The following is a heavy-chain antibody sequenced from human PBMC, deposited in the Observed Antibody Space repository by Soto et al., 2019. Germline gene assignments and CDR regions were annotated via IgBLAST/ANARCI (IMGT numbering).Heavy chain of an antibody. CDR3: AFTDPRSRFLEWLSDYYYYGLDV. J-gene: IGHJ6*02. V-gene: IGHV1-69*06. Sequence: QVQLVQSGAEVKKPGSSVKVSCKTSGGTFSNSALSWVRQAPGQGLEWMGGIIPIFRTANYAQKFQDRVTITADKSTSTAYMELRSLRSDDTAVYYCAFTDPRSRFLEWLSDYYYYGLDVWGQGTTVTVSS. CDR2: IIPIFRTA. CDR1: GGTFSNSA. D-gene: IGHD3-3*01.